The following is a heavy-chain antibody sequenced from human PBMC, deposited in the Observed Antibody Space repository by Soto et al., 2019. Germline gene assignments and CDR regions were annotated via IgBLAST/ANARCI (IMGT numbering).Heavy chain of an antibody. CDR1: GFTFSSYA. CDR3: ASALYSGAYPPPGY. D-gene: IGHD1-26*01. V-gene: IGHV3-23*01. J-gene: IGHJ4*02. CDR2: ISGGGGST. Sequence: EVQLLESGGGLVQPGGSLRLSCAASGFTFSSYAMTWVRQAPGKGLEWVSAISGGGGSTYYADSVKGRFTISRDNSKNTLYRQMNSLRAEDTAVYYCASALYSGAYPPPGYWGQGALVTVSS.